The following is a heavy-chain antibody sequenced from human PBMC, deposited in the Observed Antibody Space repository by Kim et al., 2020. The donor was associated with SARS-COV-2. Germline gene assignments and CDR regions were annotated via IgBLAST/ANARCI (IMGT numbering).Heavy chain of an antibody. J-gene: IGHJ2*01. V-gene: IGHV4-34*01. CDR3: ARAKGRREYDRIPFDL. Sequence: SETLSLTCAVYGGSFSGYYWSWIRQPPGKGLEWIGEINHSGSTNYNPSLKSRVTISVDTSKNQFSLKLSSVTAADTAVYYCARAKGRREYDRIPFDLWGRGTLVTVSS. CDR2: INHSGST. CDR1: GGSFSGYY. D-gene: IGHD3-22*01.